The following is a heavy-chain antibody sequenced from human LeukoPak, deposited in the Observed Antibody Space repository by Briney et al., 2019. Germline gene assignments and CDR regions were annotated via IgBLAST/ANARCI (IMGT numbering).Heavy chain of an antibody. CDR2: MNPNSGNT. CDR3: TRGSSGRRDN. D-gene: IGHD6-19*01. J-gene: IGHJ4*02. V-gene: IGHV1-8*01. Sequence: ASVRVSCKASGYTFTSCDINWVRQATGQGLEWMGWMNPNSGNTGYGQSFQGRITMTRDISIGAAYMELSNLTSEDTAIYYCTRGSSGRRDNWGQGTLVTVSA. CDR1: GYTFTSCD.